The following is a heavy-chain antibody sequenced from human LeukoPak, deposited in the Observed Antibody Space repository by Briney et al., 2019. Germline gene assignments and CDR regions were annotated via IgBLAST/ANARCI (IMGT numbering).Heavy chain of an antibody. CDR3: ASRYGSGSYYSDAFDI. CDR2: IIPILGIA. CDR1: GGIFSSYA. J-gene: IGHJ3*02. V-gene: IGHV1-69*04. D-gene: IGHD3-10*01. Sequence: GSSVKVSCKASGGIFSSYAISWVRQAPGQGLEWMGRIIPILGIANYAQKFQGRVTITADKSTSTAYMELSSLRSEDTAVYYCASRYGSGSYYSDAFDIWGQGTMVTVSS.